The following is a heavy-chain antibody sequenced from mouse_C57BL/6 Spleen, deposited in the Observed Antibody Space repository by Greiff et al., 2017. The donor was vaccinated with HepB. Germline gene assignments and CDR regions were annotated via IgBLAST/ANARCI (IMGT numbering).Heavy chain of an antibody. CDR3: ARRAIYYDYDEGFAY. D-gene: IGHD2-4*01. CDR1: GFTFSDYG. J-gene: IGHJ3*01. CDR2: ISSGSSTI. V-gene: IGHV5-17*01. Sequence: EVKLVESGGGLVKPGGSLTLSCAASGFTFSDYGMHWVRQAPEKGLEWVAYISSGSSTIYYADTVKGRFTISRDNAKNTLFLQMTSLRSEDTAMYYCARRAIYYDYDEGFAYWGQGTLVTVSA.